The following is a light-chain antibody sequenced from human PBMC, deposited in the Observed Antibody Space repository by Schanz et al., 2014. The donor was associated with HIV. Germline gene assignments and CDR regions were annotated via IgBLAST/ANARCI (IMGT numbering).Light chain of an antibody. Sequence: DIQMTQSPTSVSASVGDTVTITCRARQGVGTWLAWYQQKPGKAPKLLISEASSLQSGVPSRFSGSRSGTDFTLTISSLQPEDFAVYYCQQRSNWPLFTFGPGTKVDIK. J-gene: IGKJ3*01. CDR3: QQRSNWPLFT. CDR1: QGVGTW. CDR2: EAS. V-gene: IGKV1-12*02.